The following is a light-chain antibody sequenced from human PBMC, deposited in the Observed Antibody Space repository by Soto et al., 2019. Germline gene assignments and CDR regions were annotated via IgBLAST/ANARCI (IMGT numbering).Light chain of an antibody. CDR1: SSYVGSYNL. CDR3: CSYAGSSTYV. CDR2: EVT. J-gene: IGLJ1*01. V-gene: IGLV2-23*02. Sequence: QSVLTQPASVSGSPGQSITISCTVTSSYVGSYNLVSWYQQHPGKAPKLMIYEVTKRPAGVSNRFSGSKSGNTASLTISGLQAEDEADYYCCSYAGSSTYVFGTGTKVTV.